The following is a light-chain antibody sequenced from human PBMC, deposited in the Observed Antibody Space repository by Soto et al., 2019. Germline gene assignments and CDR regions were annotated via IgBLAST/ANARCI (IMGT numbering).Light chain of an antibody. CDR3: SSYTSSSTLEV. CDR2: DVT. V-gene: IGLV2-14*01. J-gene: IGLJ2*01. CDR1: SGDVGGYNY. Sequence: QSVLTQPASVSGSPGQSITISCTGTSGDVGGYNYVSWYQQHPGKAPQLMIYDVTNRPSGVSNRFSGSKSGNRASLTISGLQAEDEADYYCSSYTSSSTLEVFGGGTKLTVL.